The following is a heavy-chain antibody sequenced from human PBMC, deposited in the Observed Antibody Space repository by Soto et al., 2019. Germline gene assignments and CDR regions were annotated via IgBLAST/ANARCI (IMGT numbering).Heavy chain of an antibody. CDR3: ARGGYSNYYSRNYYFDY. Sequence: SETLSLTCTVSGDSISSGDYYWTWIRQPPGRGLEWIGYIYYSGITYYNPPLKSRVTISVDTSKSQFSLRLNSVTAADTAVYYCARGGYSNYYSRNYYFDYWGQGTRVTVS. D-gene: IGHD4-4*01. CDR1: GDSISSGDYY. CDR2: IYYSGIT. J-gene: IGHJ4*02. V-gene: IGHV4-30-4*01.